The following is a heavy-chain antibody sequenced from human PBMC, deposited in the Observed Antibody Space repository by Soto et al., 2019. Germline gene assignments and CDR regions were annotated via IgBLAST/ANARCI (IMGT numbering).Heavy chain of an antibody. J-gene: IGHJ5*02. CDR3: ARVPDL. V-gene: IGHV4-30-2*01. Sequence: SETLSLTCAVSGGSISSGGYSWSWILQPPGKGLEWIGYIYHSGSTYYNPSLKSRVTISVDRSKNQFSLKLSSVTAADTAVYYCARVPDLWGQGTLVTVSS. CDR1: GGSISSGGYS. CDR2: IYHSGST. D-gene: IGHD2-2*01.